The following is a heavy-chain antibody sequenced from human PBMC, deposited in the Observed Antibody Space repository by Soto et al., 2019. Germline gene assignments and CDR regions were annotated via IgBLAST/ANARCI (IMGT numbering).Heavy chain of an antibody. CDR1: GYNFAVYW. CDR2: IYPGDSDT. V-gene: IGHV5-51*01. CDR3: ARGWKVAGDAFDI. D-gene: IGHD1-1*01. J-gene: IGHJ3*02. Sequence: KVSCKGSGYNFAVYWIGWVRQMPGKGLEWMGMIYPGDSDTRYSPSFQGQVTISVDKSISTAYLQWSSLKASDTAMYYCARGWKVAGDAFDIWGQGTMVTVSS.